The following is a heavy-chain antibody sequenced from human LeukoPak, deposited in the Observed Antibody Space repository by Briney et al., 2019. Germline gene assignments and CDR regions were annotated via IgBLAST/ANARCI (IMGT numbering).Heavy chain of an antibody. V-gene: IGHV1-2*02. CDR3: AVGVSTPSPYYFDY. CDR2: INPNSGGT. D-gene: IGHD2-15*01. CDR1: GYTFTGYY. Sequence: ASVKVSCKASGYTFTGYYMHWVRQAPGQGLEWMGWINPNSGGTNYAQKFQGRVTMSRDTSISTAYMELSRLRSDDTAVYYCAVGVSTPSPYYFDYWGQGTLVAVSS. J-gene: IGHJ4*02.